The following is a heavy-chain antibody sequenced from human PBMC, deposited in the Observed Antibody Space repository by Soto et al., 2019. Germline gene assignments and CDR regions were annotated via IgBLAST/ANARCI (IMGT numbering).Heavy chain of an antibody. J-gene: IGHJ4*02. Sequence: EVQLVESGGGLVKPGGSRRLSSVTSGFTLSKAWMSWVRQAPGKGLEWVGRIKSDSDGGTTDYAAPVKGRFTISRDDSKNTVYLQMNSLKTEDTAVYYCTTDALRFLEWFSYWGQGTLVTVSS. CDR2: IKSDSDGGTT. V-gene: IGHV3-15*01. CDR3: TTDALRFLEWFSY. D-gene: IGHD3-3*01. CDR1: GFTLSKAW.